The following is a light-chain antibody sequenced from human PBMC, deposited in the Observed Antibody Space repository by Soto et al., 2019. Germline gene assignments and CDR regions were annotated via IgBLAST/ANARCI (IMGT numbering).Light chain of an antibody. CDR3: QSYDSSLSVSYV. Sequence: QPVLTQPPSVSGAPGQRVTNSCTGSSSNIGAGYDVHWYQQLPGTAPKLLIYGNSNRPSGVPDRFSGSKSGTSASLAITGLQAEDEADYYCQSYDSSLSVSYVFGTGTKLTVL. J-gene: IGLJ1*01. CDR1: SSNIGAGYD. V-gene: IGLV1-40*01. CDR2: GNS.